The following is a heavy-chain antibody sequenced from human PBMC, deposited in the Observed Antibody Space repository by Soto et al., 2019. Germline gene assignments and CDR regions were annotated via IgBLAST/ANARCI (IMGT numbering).Heavy chain of an antibody. D-gene: IGHD3-10*01. CDR2: INWNGGTT. CDR1: GFTFDDYG. J-gene: IGHJ4*02. V-gene: IGHV3-20*04. CDR3: AKSQSPMVRGVIEAFDY. Sequence: EVQLVESGGGVVRPGGSLRLSCVASGFTFDDYGMSWVRQVPGKGLEWVSGINWNGGTTHYADSVKGRFTISRDNARNXQYLQMNSLGAEDTALYYCAKSQSPMVRGVIEAFDYWGQGTLVTASS.